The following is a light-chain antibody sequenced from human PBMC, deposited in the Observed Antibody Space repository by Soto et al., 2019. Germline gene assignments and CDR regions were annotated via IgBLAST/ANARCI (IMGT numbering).Light chain of an antibody. CDR3: TSYGGRDNLM. Sequence: QSALTQPPSASGSPGQSVTISCTGTSSDIGAYNYVSWFQQHPGEAPKLIISEVNKRPSGVPDRFSGSKSGNTVSLTVSGLQAEDEADYYCTSYGGRDNLMFGGGTKVTVL. J-gene: IGLJ3*02. CDR1: SSDIGAYNY. V-gene: IGLV2-8*01. CDR2: EVN.